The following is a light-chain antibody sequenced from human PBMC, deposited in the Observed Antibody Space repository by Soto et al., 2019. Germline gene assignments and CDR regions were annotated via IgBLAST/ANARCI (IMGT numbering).Light chain of an antibody. CDR2: PNN. J-gene: IGLJ2*01. CDR1: SSNIGSNT. V-gene: IGLV1-44*01. Sequence: QSVLTQPPSASGTPGQRVTISCSGSSSNIGSNTVNWYQLLPGTAPKLLIYPNNDRPSGVPDRFSGSKSGTSASLAISGLQSEDEADYYCAAWDDSLNGVVFGGGTKL. CDR3: AAWDDSLNGVV.